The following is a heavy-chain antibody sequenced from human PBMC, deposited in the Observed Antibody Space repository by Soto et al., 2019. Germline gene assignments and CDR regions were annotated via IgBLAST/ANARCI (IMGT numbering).Heavy chain of an antibody. CDR1: GYTFTSYD. J-gene: IGHJ1*01. CDR3: PRDLNYYDSSGYHHFQH. Sequence: ASVKVSCKSSGYTFTSYDINWVRQSSGRGFEWMGWISAYNGNTNYAQKLQGRVTMTTDTSTSTAYMELRSLRSDDTAVYYCPRDLNYYDSSGYHHFQHWGQGTLVTESS. V-gene: IGHV1-18*01. D-gene: IGHD3-22*01. CDR2: ISAYNGNT.